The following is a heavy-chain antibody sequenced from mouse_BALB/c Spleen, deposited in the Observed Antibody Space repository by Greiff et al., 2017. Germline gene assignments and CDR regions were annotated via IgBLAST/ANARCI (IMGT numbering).Heavy chain of an antibody. CDR2: IRNKANGYTT. Sequence: EVQVVESGGGLVQPGGSLRLSCATSGFTFTDYYMSWVRQPPGKALEWLGFIRNKANGYTTEYSASVKGRFTISRDNSQSILYLQMNTLRAEDSATYYCARLDGYGFAYWGQGTLVTVSA. CDR1: GFTFTDYY. CDR3: ARLDGYGFAY. V-gene: IGHV7-3*02. D-gene: IGHD2-2*01. J-gene: IGHJ3*01.